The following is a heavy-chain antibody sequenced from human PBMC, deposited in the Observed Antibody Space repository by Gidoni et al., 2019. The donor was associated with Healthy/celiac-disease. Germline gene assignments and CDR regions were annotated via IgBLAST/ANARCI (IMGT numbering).Heavy chain of an antibody. CDR1: GFTFSSYA. D-gene: IGHD3-22*01. CDR3: ARDGTYDSSGFLTNSFDY. V-gene: IGHV3-30-3*01. Sequence: QVQLVESGGGVVQPGRSLRLSCAASGFTFSSYALHWVRQAPGKGLEWVAVISYDGSNKYYADSVKGRVTISRDNSKNTLYLQMNSLRAEDTAVYYCARDGTYDSSGFLTNSFDYWGQGTLVTVSS. CDR2: ISYDGSNK. J-gene: IGHJ4*02.